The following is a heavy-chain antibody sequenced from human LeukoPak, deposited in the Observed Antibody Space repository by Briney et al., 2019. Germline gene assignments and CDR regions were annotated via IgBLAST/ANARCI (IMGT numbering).Heavy chain of an antibody. Sequence: GGSLRLSCAASGFTFSSYEMNWVRQAPGKGLEWVSYISSSGSTIYYADSVKGRFTISRDNAKNSLYLQMNSPRAEDTAVYYCARDGGDYFDYWGQGTLVTVSS. V-gene: IGHV3-48*03. CDR3: ARDGGDYFDY. D-gene: IGHD2-21*01. CDR2: ISSSGSTI. CDR1: GFTFSSYE. J-gene: IGHJ4*02.